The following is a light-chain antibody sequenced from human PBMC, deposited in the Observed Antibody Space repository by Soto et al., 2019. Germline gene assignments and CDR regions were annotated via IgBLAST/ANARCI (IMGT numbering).Light chain of an antibody. J-gene: IGKJ5*01. CDR3: QQYDNLPPTIT. CDR2: DAS. CDR1: QDISNY. Sequence: DIQMTQSPSSLSASVGERVTITCQAIQDISNYLNWYQQKPGKAPKLLIYDASNLETGVPSRFSGSGSGTDFTFTISSLQPEDIATYYCQQYDNLPPTITFGQGTRRRL. V-gene: IGKV1-33*01.